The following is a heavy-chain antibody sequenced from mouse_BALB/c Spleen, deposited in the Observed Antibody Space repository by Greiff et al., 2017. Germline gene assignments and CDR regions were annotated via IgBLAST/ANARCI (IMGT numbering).Heavy chain of an antibody. J-gene: IGHJ4*01. V-gene: IGHV1-87*01. CDR1: GYTFTSYW. Sequence: VQLQQSGAELARPGASVKLSCKASGYTFTSYWMQWVKQRPGQGLEWIGAIYPGDGDTRYTQKFKGKATLTADKSSSTAYMQLSSLASEDSAVYYCARWGTTATTWGQGTSVTVSS. D-gene: IGHD1-2*01. CDR2: IYPGDGDT. CDR3: ARWGTTATT.